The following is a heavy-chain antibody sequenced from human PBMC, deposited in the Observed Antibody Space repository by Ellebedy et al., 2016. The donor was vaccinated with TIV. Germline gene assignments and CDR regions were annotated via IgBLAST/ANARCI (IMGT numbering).Heavy chain of an antibody. D-gene: IGHD1-7*01. Sequence: GGSLRLSXTASGFTFGDFAISWVRQAPGKGLEWVGFIGSKGYGGTTQYAASVKGRFTISRDDSKSIAYLQTNSLKTEDTALYYCTREAANWNYPYYYYNGMDVWGQGTTVTVSS. J-gene: IGHJ6*02. CDR2: IGSKGYGGTT. CDR1: GFTFGDFA. CDR3: TREAANWNYPYYYYNGMDV. V-gene: IGHV3-49*04.